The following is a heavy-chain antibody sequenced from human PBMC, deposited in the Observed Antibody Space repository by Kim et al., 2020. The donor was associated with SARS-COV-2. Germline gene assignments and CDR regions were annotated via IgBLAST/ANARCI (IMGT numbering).Heavy chain of an antibody. CDR1: GYTFTSYD. Sequence: ASVKVSCKASGYTFTSYDINWVRQATGQGLEWMGWMNPNSGNTGYAQKFQGRVTMTRNTSISTAYMELSSLRSEDTAVYYCARGKSPFNHRLIMITFGGPHRTGYWLDPWGQGTLVTVSS. J-gene: IGHJ5*02. V-gene: IGHV1-8*01. CDR2: MNPNSGNT. CDR3: ARGKSPFNHRLIMITFGGPHRTGYWLDP. D-gene: IGHD3-16*01.